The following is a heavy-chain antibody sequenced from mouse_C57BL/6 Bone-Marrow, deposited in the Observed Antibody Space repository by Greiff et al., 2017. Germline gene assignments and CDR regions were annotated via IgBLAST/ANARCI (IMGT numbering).Heavy chain of an antibody. CDR3: ARDLRTIVAPYSIDY. CDR1: GFTFSSYA. V-gene: IGHV5-4*01. J-gene: IGHJ4*01. D-gene: IGHD1-1*01. CDR2: ISDGGSYT. Sequence: EVKLVESGGGLVKPGGSLKLSCEASGFTFSSYAMSWVRQTPEKRLEWVATISDGGSYTNYPDNVKGRFNISSDNAKNNLYLQMSHLTSEAQAMSYFARDLRTIVAPYSIDYWGQGTSVTVSS.